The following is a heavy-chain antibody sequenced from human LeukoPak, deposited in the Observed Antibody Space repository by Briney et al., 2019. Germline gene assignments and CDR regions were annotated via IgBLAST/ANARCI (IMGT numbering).Heavy chain of an antibody. CDR1: GYTFTGYA. Sequence: GASVKVSCKASGYTFTGYAMHWVRQAPGQRLEWMGWINAGNGNTKYSQKFQGRVTITRDTSASTAYMELSSLRSEDTAVYYCARDATIFEGGFDPWGQGTLVTVSS. J-gene: IGHJ5*02. CDR3: ARDATIFEGGFDP. CDR2: INAGNGNT. D-gene: IGHD3-3*01. V-gene: IGHV1-3*01.